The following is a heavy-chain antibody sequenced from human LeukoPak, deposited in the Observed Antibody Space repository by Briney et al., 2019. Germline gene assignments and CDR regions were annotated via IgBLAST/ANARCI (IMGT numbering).Heavy chain of an antibody. CDR1: GFTFSDYY. D-gene: IGHD6-13*01. CDR2: ISYDGSNK. V-gene: IGHV3-30-3*01. J-gene: IGHJ6*03. Sequence: GGSLRLSCAASGFTFSDYYMSWIRQAPGKGLEWVAVISYDGSNKYYADSVKGRFTISRDNSKNTLYLQMNSLRAEDTAVYYCARVGRGSSSLYYYYYMDVWGKGTTVTVSS. CDR3: ARVGRGSSSLYYYYYMDV.